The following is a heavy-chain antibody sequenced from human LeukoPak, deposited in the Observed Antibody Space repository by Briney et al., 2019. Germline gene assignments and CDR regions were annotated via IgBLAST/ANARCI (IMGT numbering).Heavy chain of an antibody. CDR1: GYSFTSYW. J-gene: IGHJ4*02. CDR2: IYPGDSDT. Sequence: GESLKISCKGSGYSFTSYWIGWVRQMPGKGLKWMGIIYPGDSDTRYSPSFQGQVTISADKSISTAYLQWSSLKASDTAMYYCAIIEFGEERDGYNFDYWGQGTLVTVSS. CDR3: AIIEFGEERDGYNFDY. V-gene: IGHV5-51*01. D-gene: IGHD5-24*01.